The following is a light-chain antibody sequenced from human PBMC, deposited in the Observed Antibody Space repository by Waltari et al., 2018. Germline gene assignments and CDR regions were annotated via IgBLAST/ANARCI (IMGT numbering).Light chain of an antibody. J-gene: IGKJ2*01. Sequence: DILLTQSPDSLAVSLGERATINFKSSQSVVFSSNNKNYLACYQQKPGQPPKLLITWASTRESGVPDRFSGSGSGTDFTLTISSLQAEDVAVYYCQQCYTFPYTFGQGTKLEIK. CDR2: WAS. V-gene: IGKV4-1*01. CDR3: QQCYTFPYT. CDR1: QSVVFSSNNKNY.